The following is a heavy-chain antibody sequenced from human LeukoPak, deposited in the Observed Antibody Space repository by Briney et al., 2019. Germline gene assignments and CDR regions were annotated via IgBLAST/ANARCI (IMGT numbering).Heavy chain of an antibody. J-gene: IGHJ4*02. CDR2: IKQDGSEK. Sequence: GGSLRLSCAASGFTFSSYWMSWVRQAPGKGLEWVANIKQDGSEKYYVDSVKGRFTISRDNSKNTLYLQMNSLRAEDTAVYYCAKDSRYDILTGYYEAFDYWGQGTLVTVSS. V-gene: IGHV3-7*03. CDR1: GFTFSSYW. CDR3: AKDSRYDILTGYYEAFDY. D-gene: IGHD3-9*01.